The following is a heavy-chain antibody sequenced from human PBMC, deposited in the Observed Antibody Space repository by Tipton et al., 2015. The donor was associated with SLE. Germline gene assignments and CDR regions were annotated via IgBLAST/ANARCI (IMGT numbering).Heavy chain of an antibody. Sequence: GSLRLSCTVSGFTFGDYWMQWVRQAPGKGLVWVSHIKGDGGEILYADSVNGRFTISRDNAKSTLYLQMNNLRAEDTAVYYCTRLWFWGSSSAADYWGQGALVSVSS. V-gene: IGHV3-74*01. CDR2: IKGDGGEI. D-gene: IGHD6-6*01. CDR3: TRLWFWGSSSAADY. CDR1: GFTFGDYW. J-gene: IGHJ4*02.